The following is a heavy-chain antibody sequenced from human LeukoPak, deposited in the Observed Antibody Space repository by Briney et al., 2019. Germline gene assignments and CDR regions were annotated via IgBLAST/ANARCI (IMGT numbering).Heavy chain of an antibody. CDR3: ARGSNDYRDYSFDY. V-gene: IGHV6-1*01. J-gene: IGHJ4*02. CDR1: GDSVSSNSAA. CDR2: TYDRSKWSN. Sequence: SQTLSLTCAISGDSVSSNSAAWNWIRQSPSRGLEWLGRTYDRSKWSNNYAVSVKSRITINSDTSKNQFALQLTSVTPEDTAVYYCARGSNDYRDYSFDYWGQGTLVTVSS. D-gene: IGHD4-17*01.